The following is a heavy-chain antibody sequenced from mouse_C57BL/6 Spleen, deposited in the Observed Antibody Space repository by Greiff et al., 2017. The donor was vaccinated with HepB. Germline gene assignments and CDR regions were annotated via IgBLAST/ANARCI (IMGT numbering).Heavy chain of an antibody. J-gene: IGHJ3*01. CDR2: IHPNSGST. Sequence: QVQLQQSGAELVKPGASVKISCKASGYTFTSYWMHWVKQRPGQGLEWIGMIHPNSGSTNYNEKFKSKATLTVDKSSSTAYMQLSSLTSEDSAVYYCARDDYDETWFAYWGQGTLVTVSA. D-gene: IGHD2-4*01. CDR1: GYTFTSYW. CDR3: ARDDYDETWFAY. V-gene: IGHV1-64*01.